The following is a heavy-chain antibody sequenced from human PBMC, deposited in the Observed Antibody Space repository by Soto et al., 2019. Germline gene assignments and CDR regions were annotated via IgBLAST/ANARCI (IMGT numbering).Heavy chain of an antibody. V-gene: IGHV5-51*01. Sequence: GESLKISCKGSGYSFTNYWIGWVRQMPGKGLEWMGIIYPGDSDTRYSPSFQGQVTISADKSISTAYLQWSSLKASDTAMYYCARRPPAYYYGMDVRGQGTTVTVSS. D-gene: IGHD2-2*01. CDR1: GYSFTNYW. CDR2: IYPGDSDT. J-gene: IGHJ6*02. CDR3: ARRPPAYYYGMDV.